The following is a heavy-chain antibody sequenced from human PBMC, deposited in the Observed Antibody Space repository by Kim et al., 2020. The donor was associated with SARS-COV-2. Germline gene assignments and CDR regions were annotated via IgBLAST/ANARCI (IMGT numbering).Heavy chain of an antibody. J-gene: IGHJ4*02. D-gene: IGHD3-10*01. Sequence: AASVKGRFTISRDNSKNTLYLQMNSLRAEDTAVYFCARGYGSGSYSPFDYWGQGTLVTVSS. V-gene: IGHV3-23*01. CDR3: ARGYGSGSYSPFDY.